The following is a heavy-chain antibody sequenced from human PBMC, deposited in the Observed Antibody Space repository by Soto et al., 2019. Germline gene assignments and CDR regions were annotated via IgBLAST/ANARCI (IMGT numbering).Heavy chain of an antibody. CDR3: ARHQGPTTSENWFDP. Sequence: VASVKVSCKASGYTFFTYDISWVRQAPGQGLEWMGWISTYSGDTKYAQKFQGRVTMTTDTSTTTAYLELRSLRSDDTAVYYCARHQGPTTSENWFDPWGQGTLVTVSS. CDR2: ISTYSGDT. D-gene: IGHD5-12*01. V-gene: IGHV1-18*01. CDR1: GYTFFTYD. J-gene: IGHJ5*02.